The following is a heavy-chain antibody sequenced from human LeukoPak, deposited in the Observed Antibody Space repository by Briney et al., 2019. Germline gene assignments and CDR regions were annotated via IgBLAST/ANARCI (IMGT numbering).Heavy chain of an antibody. CDR3: ARHYYPAAAGDY. D-gene: IGHD6-25*01. V-gene: IGHV4-59*08. CDR2: IYYSGST. CDR1: GDSISPYY. J-gene: IGHJ4*02. Sequence: PSETLSLTCTVSGDSISPYYWGWIRQLPGKGLEWIGYIYYSGSTNYNSSLKSRVTISVDTSKNQFSLKLYSVTAADTAVYYCARHYYPAAAGDYWGQGTLVTVSS.